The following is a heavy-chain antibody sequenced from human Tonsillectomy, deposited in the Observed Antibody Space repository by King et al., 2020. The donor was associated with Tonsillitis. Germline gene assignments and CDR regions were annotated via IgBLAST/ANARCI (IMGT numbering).Heavy chain of an antibody. CDR3: AKAIRTSYCRRTSCYFRYYCNGMDV. CDR2: ISWDGGST. V-gene: IGHV3-43D*03. J-gene: IGHJ6*02. Sequence: MDWVRQAPGKGLEWVSLISWDGGSTYYADSVKGRFTISKDNSQNSLYLQINSLRAEDTALYYCAKAIRTSYCRRTSCYFRYYCNGMDVWGQGTTVTVSS. D-gene: IGHD2-2*01.